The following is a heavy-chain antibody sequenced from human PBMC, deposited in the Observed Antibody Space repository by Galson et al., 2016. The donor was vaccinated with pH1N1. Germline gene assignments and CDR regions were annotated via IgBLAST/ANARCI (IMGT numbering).Heavy chain of an antibody. CDR3: ATGPSPDY. J-gene: IGHJ4*02. CDR1: ASSFTSYW. Sequence: QSGAEVKEPGESLTISCKGSASSFTSYWISWVRQMPEKGLEWMGRINPRDSYTDYSPSFQGHVTLSTDESISTAYLKWSTLKASDTAIYYCATGPSPDYWGQGTLVIGSS. CDR2: INPRDSYT. V-gene: IGHV5-10-1*01.